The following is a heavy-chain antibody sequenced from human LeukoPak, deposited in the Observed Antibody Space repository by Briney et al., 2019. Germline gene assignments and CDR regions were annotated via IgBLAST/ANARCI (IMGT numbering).Heavy chain of an antibody. CDR1: GFIFSPYA. CDR2: TAGGDDR. D-gene: IGHD6-19*01. CDR3: ARGGGRLDY. Sequence: GGSLRLSCAASGFIFSPYAMSWVRQAPGKGLEWVAGTAGGDDRFYADSVKGRFTISRDNAKNSLYLQMNSLRAEDTAVYYCARGGGRLDYWGQGTLVTVSS. V-gene: IGHV3-21*01. J-gene: IGHJ4*02.